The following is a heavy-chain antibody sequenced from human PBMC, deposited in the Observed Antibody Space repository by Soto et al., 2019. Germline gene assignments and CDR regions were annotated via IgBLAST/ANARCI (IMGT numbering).Heavy chain of an antibody. Sequence: GESLKISCQGSGYSFTTYWIGWVRQMPGKGLEWMGIIYPGDSHIRYNPSFQGHVTISADKSITTAYLEWSTLQASDTAIYYCARRDYGAARQGLFDYWGQGTLVTVSS. J-gene: IGHJ4*02. D-gene: IGHD6-6*01. CDR3: ARRDYGAARQGLFDY. CDR2: IYPGDSHI. V-gene: IGHV5-51*01. CDR1: GYSFTTYW.